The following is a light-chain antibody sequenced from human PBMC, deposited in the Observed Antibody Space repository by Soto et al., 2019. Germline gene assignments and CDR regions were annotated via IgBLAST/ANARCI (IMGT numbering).Light chain of an antibody. Sequence: QSALTQPRSVSGSPGQSVTISCTGTSSDVGGYNYVSWYQQHPGKAPKLMIYDVSKRPSGVPDRFSGSKSGNTASLTISGIQAEDEADYHCCSYAGSYTFVFETGTKLTVL. CDR1: SSDVGGYNY. CDR3: CSYAGSYTFV. CDR2: DVS. J-gene: IGLJ1*01. V-gene: IGLV2-11*01.